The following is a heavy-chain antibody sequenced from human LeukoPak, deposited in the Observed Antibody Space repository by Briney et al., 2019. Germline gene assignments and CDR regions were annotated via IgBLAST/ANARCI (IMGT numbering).Heavy chain of an antibody. D-gene: IGHD3-16*02. CDR1: GGSISSGDYY. CDR3: ARALDDYVWGSYRYSWFDP. J-gene: IGHJ5*02. V-gene: IGHV4-30-4*01. CDR2: IYYSGST. Sequence: SETLSLTCTVSGGSISSGDYYWSWIRQPPGKGLEWIGYIYYSGSTYYDPSLKSRVTMSVDTSKNQFSLRLTSVTAADTAVYYCARALDDYVWGSYRYSWFDPWGQGTLVTVSS.